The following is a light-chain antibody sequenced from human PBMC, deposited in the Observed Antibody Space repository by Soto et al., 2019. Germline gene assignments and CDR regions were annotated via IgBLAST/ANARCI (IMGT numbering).Light chain of an antibody. CDR3: QQYNNWGT. J-gene: IGKJ1*01. CDR2: GAS. CDR1: QSVSSN. Sequence: EIVMTQSPATLSVSPGVRATLSCRASQSVSSNLAWYQQKPGQAHSLLIYGASTRATGIPARFSGSGSGTEFTLTISSLQSEDFAVYYCQQYNNWGTLGQGTKVEIK. V-gene: IGKV3-15*01.